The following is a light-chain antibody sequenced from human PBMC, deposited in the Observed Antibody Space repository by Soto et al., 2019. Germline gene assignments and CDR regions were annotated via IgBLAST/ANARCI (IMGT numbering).Light chain of an antibody. J-gene: IGLJ1*01. V-gene: IGLV2-14*03. CDR3: SSFTGSNYV. Sequence: QSALTQPASVSGSPGQSITISCTGTISDVGGYNFVSWYQQYPGKAPKLMICDVSNRPSGVSNRFSGSKSGNTASLTISGLQAEDEADYYCSSFTGSNYVSGTGTKLTVL. CDR2: DVS. CDR1: ISDVGGYNF.